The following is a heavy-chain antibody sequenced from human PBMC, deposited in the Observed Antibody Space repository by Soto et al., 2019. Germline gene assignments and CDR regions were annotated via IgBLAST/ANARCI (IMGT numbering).Heavy chain of an antibody. Sequence: LEESLKISCKGSGYSFTSYWISWVRQMPGKGLEWMGRIDPSDSYTIYSPSFQGHVTISADKSISTAYLQWSSLKASDTAMYYCVARLHPGPKDYWGQGTLVTVSS. D-gene: IGHD5-18*01. J-gene: IGHJ4*02. V-gene: IGHV5-10-1*01. CDR2: IDPSDSYT. CDR1: GYSFTSYW. CDR3: VARLHPGPKDY.